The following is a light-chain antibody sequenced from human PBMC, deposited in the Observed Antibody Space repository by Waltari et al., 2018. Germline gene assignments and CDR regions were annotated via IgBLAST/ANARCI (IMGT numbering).Light chain of an antibody. CDR2: NAN. J-gene: IGKJ3*01. V-gene: IGKV1D-13*01. CDR3: QQGNNYPFT. CDR1: QGISSS. Sequence: IQMSQSPSSLSASVGDRVTITCRASQGISSSLNWYQQKPGKAPSLLIYNANTLASGVPSSFSGSGSGTEFTLTISSLQPEDFASYYCQQGNNYPFTFGPGTKLDIK.